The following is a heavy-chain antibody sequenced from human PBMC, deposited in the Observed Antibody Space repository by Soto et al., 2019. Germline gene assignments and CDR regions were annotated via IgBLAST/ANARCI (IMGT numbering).Heavy chain of an antibody. J-gene: IGHJ6*03. V-gene: IGHV1-8*01. CDR2: MNPNSGNT. CDR1: GYTFTSYD. Sequence: ASVKVSCKASGYTFTSYDINWVRQATGQGLGWMGWMNPNSGNTGYAQKFQGRVTMTRNTSISTAYMELSSLRSEDTAVYYCARRGTTVTTQDYYYYYMDVWGKGTTVTVSS. D-gene: IGHD4-4*01. CDR3: ARRGTTVTTQDYYYYYMDV.